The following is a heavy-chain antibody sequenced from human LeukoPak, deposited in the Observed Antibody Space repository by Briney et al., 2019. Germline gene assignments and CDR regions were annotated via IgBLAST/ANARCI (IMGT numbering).Heavy chain of an antibody. Sequence: SVKVSCKASGGTFISYAISWVRQAPGQGLEWMGGIIPIFGTANYTQKFQGRVTITTDESTSTAYMELSSLRSEDTAVYYCAREEIAAAGKWFDPWGQGTLVTVSS. CDR2: IIPIFGTA. CDR1: GGTFISYA. CDR3: AREEIAAAGKWFDP. V-gene: IGHV1-69*05. D-gene: IGHD6-13*01. J-gene: IGHJ5*02.